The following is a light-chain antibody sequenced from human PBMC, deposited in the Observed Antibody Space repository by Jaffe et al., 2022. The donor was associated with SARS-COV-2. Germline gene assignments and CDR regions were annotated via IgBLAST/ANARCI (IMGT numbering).Light chain of an antibody. Sequence: DIQLTQSPSFLSASVGDRVTISCRASQGIDSYLAWYQQKPGKAPKLLIYAASTLQSGVPSRFSGSGSGTEFTLTISSLQPEDFATYYCQQLNSYSYTFGQGTKLEIK. CDR2: AAS. CDR3: QQLNSYSYT. CDR1: QGIDSY. V-gene: IGKV1-9*01. J-gene: IGKJ2*01.